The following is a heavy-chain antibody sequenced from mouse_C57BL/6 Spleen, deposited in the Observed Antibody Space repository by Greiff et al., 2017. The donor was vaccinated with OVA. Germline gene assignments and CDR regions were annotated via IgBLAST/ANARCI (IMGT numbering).Heavy chain of an antibody. Sequence: QVQLQQSGPGLVAPSQSLSITCTVSGFSLTSYGVHWVRQPPGKGLEWLVVIWSDGSTTYNSAPKSRLSISKDNSKSQVFLKMNSLQTDDTAMYYCARGGRSVRYAMDYWGQGTSVTVSS. CDR3: ARGGRSVRYAMDY. V-gene: IGHV2-6*03. CDR1: GFSLTSYG. CDR2: IWSDGST. D-gene: IGHD1-1*01. J-gene: IGHJ4*01.